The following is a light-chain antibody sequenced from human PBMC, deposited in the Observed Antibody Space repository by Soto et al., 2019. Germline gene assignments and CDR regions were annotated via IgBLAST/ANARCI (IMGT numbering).Light chain of an antibody. CDR3: QQYNSYLWT. V-gene: IGKV1-5*03. CDR2: KAS. J-gene: IGKJ1*01. CDR1: QSISSW. Sequence: DIQMTQSPSTLSASVGDRVTITCRASQSISSWLAWYQQKPGKAPKLLIYKASSLESGVPSRFSGSGSGTEFTLTISSLQPDDIATYYCQQYNSYLWTFGQWTKVEIK.